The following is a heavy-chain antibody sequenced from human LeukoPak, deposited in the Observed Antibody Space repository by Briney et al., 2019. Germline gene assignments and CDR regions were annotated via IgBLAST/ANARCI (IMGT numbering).Heavy chain of an antibody. J-gene: IGHJ5*02. V-gene: IGHV3-48*03. D-gene: IGHD4-17*01. CDR2: ISKSGYTI. CDR3: AKLGGDSLPSAVWWFDP. CDR1: GFTFSSYE. Sequence: QPGGSLRLSCVASGFTFSSYEMNWVRQAPGKGLEWVSYISKSGYTIHYADSVQGRFTHADSVQGRFTISRDNAKNSLYLQMNSLRAEDTAVYYCAKLGGDSLPSAVWWFDPWGQGTLVTVSS.